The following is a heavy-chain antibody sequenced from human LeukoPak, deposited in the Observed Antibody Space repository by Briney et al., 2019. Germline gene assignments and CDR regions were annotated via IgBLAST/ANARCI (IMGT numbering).Heavy chain of an antibody. D-gene: IGHD4-17*01. CDR2: IYPGDSDT. CDR1: GYSFTSYW. CDR3: ARHAPYGDYDDYYYYGMDV. V-gene: IGHV5-51*01. J-gene: IGHJ6*02. Sequence: PGESLEISCKGSGYSFTSYWIGWVRQMPGKGLEWMGIIYPGDSDTRYSPSLQGQVTISADKSISTAYLQWSSLKASDTAMYYCARHAPYGDYDDYYYYGMDVWGQGTTVTVSS.